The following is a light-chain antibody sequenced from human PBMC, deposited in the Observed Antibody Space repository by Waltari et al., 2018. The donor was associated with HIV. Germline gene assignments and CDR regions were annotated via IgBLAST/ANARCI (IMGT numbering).Light chain of an antibody. CDR2: NTN. CDR1: NSHIGTHA. V-gene: IGLV1-40*01. J-gene: IGLJ2*01. Sequence: QSVLTQPPSVSGAPGQRVTLSCTGSNSHIGTHAVRWYQHLPGTAPQLLIYNTNSRPSGVPDRFSGSKSGTSASLAISGLQAEDEADYFCQSSDSTLSGSVFGGGTKLTVL. CDR3: QSSDSTLSGSV.